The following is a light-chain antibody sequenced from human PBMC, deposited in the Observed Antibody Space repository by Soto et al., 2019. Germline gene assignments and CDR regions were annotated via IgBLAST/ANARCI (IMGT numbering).Light chain of an antibody. J-gene: IGLJ3*02. CDR2: GNR. CDR3: QSYDSSLSGSWV. Sequence: QSVLTQPPSVSGAPGQRVTISCTGSSSNIGAGFDVHWYQQLPGTAPKLLIYGNRKRPSGVPDRFSGSKSGTSASLAINGLQSQDEAHYYCQSYDSSLSGSWVFGGGTKLTVL. V-gene: IGLV1-40*01. CDR1: SSNIGAGFD.